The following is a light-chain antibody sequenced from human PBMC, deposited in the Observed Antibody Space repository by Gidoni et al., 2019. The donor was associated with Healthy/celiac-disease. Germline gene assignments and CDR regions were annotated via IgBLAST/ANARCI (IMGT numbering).Light chain of an antibody. Sequence: EIVLTQPPGTLSLSPGERATLSCRASQSVSSSYLAWYQQKPGQAPRLLIYGASSMATGIPDRFSGSGSGTDFTLTISRLEPEDFAVYYCQQYGSSPWTFGQGTKVEIK. V-gene: IGKV3-20*01. CDR2: GAS. CDR3: QQYGSSPWT. J-gene: IGKJ1*01. CDR1: QSVSSSY.